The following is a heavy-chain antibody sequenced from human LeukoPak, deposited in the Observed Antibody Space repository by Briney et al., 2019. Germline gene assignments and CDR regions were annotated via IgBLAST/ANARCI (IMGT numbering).Heavy chain of an antibody. CDR1: GYSFTSYW. Sequence: GESLKISCKGSGYSFTSYWIGWVRQMPGKGLEWLGIIYPGDSDTRYSPSFQGQVTISADKSISTAYLQWSSLKASDTAMYYCARRGGRYSGRDAFDIWGQGTMVTVSS. CDR3: ARRGGRYSGRDAFDI. V-gene: IGHV5-51*01. D-gene: IGHD1-26*01. J-gene: IGHJ3*02. CDR2: IYPGDSDT.